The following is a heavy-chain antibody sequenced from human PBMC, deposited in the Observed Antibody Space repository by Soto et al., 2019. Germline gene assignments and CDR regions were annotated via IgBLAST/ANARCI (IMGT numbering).Heavy chain of an antibody. V-gene: IGHV3-33*01. Sequence: QVPLVESGGGVVQPGRSLRLSCAASGFTFSSYGMHWVRQAPGKGLEWVAVIWYDGSNKYYAESVKGRFTISRDNSKNTLYLQMNSLRAEDTAVYYCARTEGITEAFDIWGQGTMVTVSS. CDR2: IWYDGSNK. CDR1: GFTFSSYG. J-gene: IGHJ3*02. D-gene: IGHD1-20*01. CDR3: ARTEGITEAFDI.